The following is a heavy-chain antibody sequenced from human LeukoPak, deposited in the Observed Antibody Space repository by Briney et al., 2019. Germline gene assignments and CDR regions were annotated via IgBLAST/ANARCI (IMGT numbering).Heavy chain of an antibody. CDR1: GATLSGDY. CDR3: ARQAYDAFDI. Sequence: PGGSLRLSCAASGATLSGDYMSWFRQAPGKGLEWVAYISRSGNTIYYAVSVKGRFTISRDEAENSLFLQMNSLRAEDTAVYYCARQAYDAFDIWGQGTMVTVS. V-gene: IGHV3-11*04. CDR2: ISRSGNTI. J-gene: IGHJ3*02.